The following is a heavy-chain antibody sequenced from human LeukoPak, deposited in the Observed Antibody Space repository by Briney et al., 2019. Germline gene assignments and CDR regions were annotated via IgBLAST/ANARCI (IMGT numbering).Heavy chain of an antibody. J-gene: IGHJ6*02. CDR2: IGGSGDST. CDR1: VLIFSNYA. Sequence: GGSLRLSCAASVLIFSNYAMSWVRQAPGKGLEWVSAIGGSGDSTYYADSVKGRFTISRDNSKNTLYVQMNSLGAEDTAVYYCAKAQSSKYYYFGMDVWGQGTTVTVSS. V-gene: IGHV3-23*01. CDR3: AKAQSSKYYYFGMDV. D-gene: IGHD6-13*01.